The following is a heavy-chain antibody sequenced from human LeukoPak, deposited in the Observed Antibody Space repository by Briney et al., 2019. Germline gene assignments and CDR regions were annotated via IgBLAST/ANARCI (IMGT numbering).Heavy chain of an antibody. V-gene: IGHV1-2*02. CDR2: INPNSGGT. Sequence: ASVKVSCKASGYTFTGYYMHWVRQAPGQGLEWMGWINPNSGGTNYAQKFQGRVTMTRDTSISTAYMELSRLRSDDTAVYYCARDSRHNNWNDADYWGQGTLVTVSS. J-gene: IGHJ4*02. D-gene: IGHD1-20*01. CDR1: GYTFTGYY. CDR3: ARDSRHNNWNDADY.